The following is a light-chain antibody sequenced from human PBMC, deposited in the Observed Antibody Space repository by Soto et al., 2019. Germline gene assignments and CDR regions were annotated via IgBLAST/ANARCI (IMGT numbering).Light chain of an antibody. J-gene: IGLJ2*01. CDR2: EVS. CDR1: NNDVGAYTY. Sequence: QSALTQPASVSGSPGQSITISCTGTNNDVGAYTYVSWYQQHPGKAPRLIIYEVSERPSGVSNRFSCSKSGNTASLVISGLQAEDDADYYCSSYRTGSRVFGGGTKLTVL. V-gene: IGLV2-14*01. CDR3: SSYRTGSRV.